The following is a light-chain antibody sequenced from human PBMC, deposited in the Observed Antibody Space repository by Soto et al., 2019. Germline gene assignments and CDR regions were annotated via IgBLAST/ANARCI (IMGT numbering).Light chain of an antibody. Sequence: DIQITQSPSTLYASVGDRVTITCRASQSINSWLAWYRQRPGKAPKLLIYKASSLESGVPSRFSGSGSGTEFTLTISSMQPDDFATYSCQQYNIYGTFGQGTKVDI. CDR3: QQYNIYGT. J-gene: IGKJ1*01. CDR2: KAS. CDR1: QSINSW. V-gene: IGKV1-5*03.